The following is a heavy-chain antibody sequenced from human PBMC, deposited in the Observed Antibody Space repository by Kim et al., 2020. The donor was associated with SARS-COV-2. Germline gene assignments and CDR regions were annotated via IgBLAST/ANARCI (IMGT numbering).Heavy chain of an antibody. Sequence: GGSLRLSCAVSGFTFSSCGMHWVRQTPGKGLEWVAIIWYDGSNKYYADSVRGRFTISRDNSNNTLYLQMNSLRAEDTAVYYCARDFDSLVPYYGRYV. V-gene: IGHV3-33*01. J-gene: IGHJ6*01. CDR1: GFTFSSCG. CDR3: ARDFDSLVPYYGRYV. CDR2: IWYDGSNK. D-gene: IGHD3-22*01.